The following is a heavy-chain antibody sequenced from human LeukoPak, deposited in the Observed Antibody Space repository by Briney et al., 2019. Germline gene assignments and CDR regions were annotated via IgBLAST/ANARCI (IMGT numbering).Heavy chain of an antibody. J-gene: IGHJ5*02. V-gene: IGHV1-69*06. CDR2: IIPIFGTA. CDR1: GGTFSSYA. D-gene: IGHD3-3*01. Sequence: ASVKVSCKASGGTFSSYAISWVRQAPGQGLEWMGGIIPIFGTANYAQKFQGRVTITADKSTSTAYMELSSLRSEDTAVYYCARERGGGYDFWSGYYTSGRNWFDPWGQGTLVTVSS. CDR3: ARERGGGYDFWSGYYTSGRNWFDP.